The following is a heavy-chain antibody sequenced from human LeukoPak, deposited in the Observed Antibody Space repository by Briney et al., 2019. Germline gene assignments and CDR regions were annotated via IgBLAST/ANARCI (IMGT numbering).Heavy chain of an antibody. J-gene: IGHJ4*02. D-gene: IGHD6-19*01. CDR3: ASIAVAGSVVDY. V-gene: IGHV3-21*01. CDR2: ISSSSSYI. CDR1: GFTFSSYS. Sequence: GGSLRLSCAASGFTFSSYSMNWVRQAPGKGLEWVSSISSSSSYIYYADSVKGRFTISRDNAKNSLYLQMNSLRDEDTAVYYCASIAVAGSVVDYWGQGTLVTVSS.